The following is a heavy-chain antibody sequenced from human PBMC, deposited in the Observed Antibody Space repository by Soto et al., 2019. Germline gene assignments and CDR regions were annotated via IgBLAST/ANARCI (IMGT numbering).Heavy chain of an antibody. CDR3: ARVYCSGGGCYGIDS. CDR1: GYTFTSYY. D-gene: IGHD2-15*01. Sequence: QVQLVQSGAEVKKPGASVKVSCKASGYTFTSYYMHWVRQAPGQGLEWMGIINPSGVTSYAQNFPGGVTMTRDTSTSTVYMALSSLRSEATAVYYCARVYCSGGGCYGIDSWGQGTLVTVSS. CDR2: INPSGVT. J-gene: IGHJ4*02. V-gene: IGHV1-46*01.